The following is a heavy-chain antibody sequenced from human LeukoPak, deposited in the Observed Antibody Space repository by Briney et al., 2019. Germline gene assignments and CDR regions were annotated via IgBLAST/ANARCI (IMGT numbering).Heavy chain of an antibody. CDR3: AAGGWLHPFDY. CDR2: IYHSGST. Sequence: SETLSLTCTVSGGSISSSSYYWGWIRQPPGKGLEWIGSIYHSGSTYYNPSLKSRVTISVDTSKNQFSLKLSSVTAADTAVYYCAAGGWLHPFDYWGQGTLVTVSS. J-gene: IGHJ4*02. D-gene: IGHD5-12*01. CDR1: GGSISSSSYY. V-gene: IGHV4-39*07.